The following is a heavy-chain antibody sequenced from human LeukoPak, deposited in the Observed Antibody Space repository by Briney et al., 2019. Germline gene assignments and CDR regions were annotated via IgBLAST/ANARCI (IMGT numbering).Heavy chain of an antibody. Sequence: SVKVSCKASGGTFSSYAISWVRQAPGQGLEWMGGIIPIFGTANYAQKFQGRVTITADESTSTAYMELSSLRSEDTAVYYCASCAGKEIGWFDPWGQGTLVTVSS. CDR2: IIPIFGTA. D-gene: IGHD2-21*01. CDR1: GGTFSSYA. V-gene: IGHV1-69*01. J-gene: IGHJ5*02. CDR3: ASCAGKEIGWFDP.